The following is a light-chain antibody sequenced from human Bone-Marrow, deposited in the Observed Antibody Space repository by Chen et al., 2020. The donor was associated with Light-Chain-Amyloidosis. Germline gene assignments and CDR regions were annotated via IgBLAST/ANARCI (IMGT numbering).Light chain of an antibody. CDR2: QDT. CDR1: NRGDKD. J-gene: IGLJ3*02. Sequence: YELSQPASVSVSPGQTASISCSGENRGDKDANWYQQKPGQSPVLVIHQDTKRPSGVPERISGSKSGNTATLTISGTQAMDEADYYCQAWDSSTWVFGGGTKLTVL. CDR3: QAWDSSTWV. V-gene: IGLV3-1*01.